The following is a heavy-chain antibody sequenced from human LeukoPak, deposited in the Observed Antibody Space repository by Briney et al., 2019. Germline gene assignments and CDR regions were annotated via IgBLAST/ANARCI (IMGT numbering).Heavy chain of an antibody. Sequence: ASVKVSCKASGYTFTSYYMHWVRQAPGQGLEWMGIINPSGGSTSYAQKFQGRVTMTRDMSTSTVYMELSSLRSEDTAVYYCARVRSGGYSGWYFDLWGRGTLVTVSS. CDR1: GYTFTSYY. CDR3: ARVRSGGYSGWYFDL. D-gene: IGHD1-26*01. V-gene: IGHV1-46*01. J-gene: IGHJ2*01. CDR2: INPSGGST.